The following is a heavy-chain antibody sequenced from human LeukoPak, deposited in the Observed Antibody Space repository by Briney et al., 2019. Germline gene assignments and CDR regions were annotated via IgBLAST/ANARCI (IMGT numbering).Heavy chain of an antibody. J-gene: IGHJ6*02. D-gene: IGHD6-13*01. Sequence: GASVKVSCKASGYTFTGYYMHWVRQAPGQGLEWMGWINPNSGGTNYAQKFQGWVTMTRDTSISTAYMELSRLRSDDTAVYYCARDTRSSSSWDYYYGMDVWGQGTTVTVSS. CDR2: INPNSGGT. CDR3: ARDTRSSSSWDYYYGMDV. CDR1: GYTFTGYY. V-gene: IGHV1-2*04.